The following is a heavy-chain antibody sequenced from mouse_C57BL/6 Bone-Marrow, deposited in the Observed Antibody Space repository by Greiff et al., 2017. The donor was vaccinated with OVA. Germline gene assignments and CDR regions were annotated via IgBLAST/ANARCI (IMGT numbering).Heavy chain of an antibody. D-gene: IGHD2-5*01. Sequence: DVKLVESGGGLVKPGGSLKLSCAASGFTFSDYGMHWVRQAPEKGLEWVAYISSGSSTIYYADTVKGRFTISRDNAKNTLFLQMTSLRSEDTAMYYCAKGGYSNYNYAMDYRGQGTSVTVSS. CDR2: ISSGSSTI. CDR1: GFTFSDYG. V-gene: IGHV5-17*01. CDR3: AKGGYSNYNYAMDY. J-gene: IGHJ4*01.